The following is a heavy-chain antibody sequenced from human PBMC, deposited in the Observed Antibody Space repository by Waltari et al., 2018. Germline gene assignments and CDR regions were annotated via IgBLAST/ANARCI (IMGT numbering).Heavy chain of an antibody. V-gene: IGHV4-34*01. Sequence: QVQLQQWGAGLLKPSETLSLTCAVYGGSFSGYYWSWIRQPPGKGLEWIGEINHSGRTNYNPSLKSRVTISVDTSKNQFSLKLSSVTAADTAVYYCYGDDILTGYYAASGGVLPWGQGTLVTVSS. J-gene: IGHJ5*02. CDR3: YGDDILTGYYAASGGVLP. D-gene: IGHD3-9*01. CDR2: INHSGRT. CDR1: GGSFSGYY.